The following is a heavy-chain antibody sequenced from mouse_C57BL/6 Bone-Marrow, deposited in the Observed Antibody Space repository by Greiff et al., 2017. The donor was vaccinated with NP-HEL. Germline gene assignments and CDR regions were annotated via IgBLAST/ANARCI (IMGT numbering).Heavy chain of an antibody. CDR2: FHPYNDDT. CDR3: ARGDSYGSSLDY. J-gene: IGHJ2*01. CDR1: GYTFTTYP. V-gene: IGHV1-47*01. Sequence: VKLVESGAELVKPGASVKMSCKASGYTFTTYPIEWMKQNHGKSLEWIGNFHPYNDDTKYNEKFKGKATLTVEKSSSTVYLELSRLTSDDSAVYYCARGDSYGSSLDYWGQGTTLTVSS. D-gene: IGHD1-1*01.